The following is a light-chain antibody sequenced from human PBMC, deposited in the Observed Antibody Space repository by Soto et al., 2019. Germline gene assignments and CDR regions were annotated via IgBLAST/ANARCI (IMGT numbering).Light chain of an antibody. CDR3: QQYYSTPHT. CDR1: QSVLYSSNNKNY. CDR2: WAS. Sequence: DIVMTQSPDSLAVSLGERATINCKSSQSVLYSSNNKNYLAWYQQRPGQPPKLLIYWASTRESGVPDRFSGSGSGTDFTLTISSLQAEDVAVSYCQQYYSTPHTFGQGTTLEIK. V-gene: IGKV4-1*01. J-gene: IGKJ2*01.